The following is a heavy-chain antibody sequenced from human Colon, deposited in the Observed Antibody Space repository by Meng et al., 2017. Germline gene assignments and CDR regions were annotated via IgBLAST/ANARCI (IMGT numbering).Heavy chain of an antibody. CDR2: IDHSGTT. Sequence: QVQLQGAGPGPVRPSQTLSLTCNVSGDSITSGGYYWSWIRQHPGKGLEWIGYIDHSGTTYDNPSLKTRLAMSVDTSKNQFSLKLTSVTAADTAVYYCARVVSLVVKGNWFDSWGQGTLVTVSS. J-gene: IGHJ5*01. CDR1: GDSITSGGYY. D-gene: IGHD2-15*01. CDR3: ARVVSLVVKGNWFDS. V-gene: IGHV4-31*03.